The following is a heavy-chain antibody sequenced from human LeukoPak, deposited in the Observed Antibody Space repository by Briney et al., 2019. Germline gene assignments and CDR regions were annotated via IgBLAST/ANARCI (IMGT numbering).Heavy chain of an antibody. Sequence: SETLSLTCTVSGGPISSYYWSWIRQPPGKGLEWIGYIYFSGDTNCNLSLKSRVTMSVDMSKNRFSLRLSSVTAADTAVYYCARASGLAPAYYYFDYWGQGTLVTVSS. V-gene: IGHV4-59*01. CDR1: GGPISSYY. CDR3: ARASGLAPAYYYFDY. D-gene: IGHD2-21*01. CDR2: IYFSGDT. J-gene: IGHJ4*02.